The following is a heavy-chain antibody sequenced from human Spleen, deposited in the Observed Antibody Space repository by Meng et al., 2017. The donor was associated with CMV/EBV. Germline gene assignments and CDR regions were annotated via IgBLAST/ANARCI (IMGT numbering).Heavy chain of an antibody. Sequence: SETLSLTCSVSGGSLSSGSYYWSWIRQPPGKGLDWIGYSYYSGSTNYNPSLKSRVTISVDTSKNQVSLKLSSMTAADTAVYYCARGKRVDFWSGSDWLSSLDAFDNWGQGTMVTVSS. V-gene: IGHV4-61*01. CDR3: ARGKRVDFWSGSDWLSSLDAFDN. CDR1: GGSLSSGSYY. J-gene: IGHJ3*02. CDR2: SYYSGST. D-gene: IGHD3-3*01.